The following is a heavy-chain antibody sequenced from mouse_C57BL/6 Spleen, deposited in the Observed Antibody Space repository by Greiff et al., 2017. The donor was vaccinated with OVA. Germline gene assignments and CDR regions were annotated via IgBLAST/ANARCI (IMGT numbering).Heavy chain of an antibody. V-gene: IGHV1-69*01. J-gene: IGHJ3*01. Sequence: QVQLQQPGAELVMPGASVKLSCKASGYTFTSYWMHWVKQRPGQGLEWIGEIDPSDSYTNYNQKFKGKSTLTVDKSSSTAYMQLSSLTSEDSAVYYCAREGELLLRSAWFAYWGQGTLVTVSA. CDR2: IDPSDSYT. CDR3: AREGELLLRSAWFAY. CDR1: GYTFTSYW. D-gene: IGHD1-1*01.